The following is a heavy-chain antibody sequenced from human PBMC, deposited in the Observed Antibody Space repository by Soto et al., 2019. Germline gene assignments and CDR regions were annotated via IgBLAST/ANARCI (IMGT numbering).Heavy chain of an antibody. CDR1: GDSVSSNSAG. Sequence: PSQTLSLTCVISGDSVSSNSAGWNWIRQTPSRGLEWLGRTYYKSKWFINYAESVKSRITINPDTSKNQFSLQLTSLTPEDTAVYYCAGTTSHQWYYMDVWGKGTTVTVSS. D-gene: IGHD1-7*01. J-gene: IGHJ6*03. CDR2: TYYKSKWFI. V-gene: IGHV6-1*01. CDR3: AGTTSHQWYYMDV.